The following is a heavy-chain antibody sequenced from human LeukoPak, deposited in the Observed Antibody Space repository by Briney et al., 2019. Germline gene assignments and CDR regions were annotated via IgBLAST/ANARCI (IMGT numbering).Heavy chain of an antibody. CDR1: GFTFSSYA. Sequence: GGFLRLSCAASGFTFSSYAMSWVRQAPGKGLEWVSAISGSGGSTYYADSVKGRFTISRDNSKNTLYLQMNSLRAEDTAVYYCAKGSSRIAAAGSFDYWGQGTLVTVSS. CDR2: ISGSGGST. D-gene: IGHD6-13*01. V-gene: IGHV3-23*01. CDR3: AKGSSRIAAAGSFDY. J-gene: IGHJ4*02.